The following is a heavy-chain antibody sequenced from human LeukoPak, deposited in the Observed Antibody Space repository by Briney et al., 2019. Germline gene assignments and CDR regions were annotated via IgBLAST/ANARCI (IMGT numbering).Heavy chain of an antibody. CDR1: GFTFSSYA. Sequence: GGSLRLSCAASGFTFSSYAMSWVRQAPGKGLEWVSAISGSGGSTYYADSVKGRFTISRDNSKNTLYLQMNSLRAEDTAVYYCAKEHRAAAPPLDYYGMDVWGQGTPVTVSS. D-gene: IGHD6-13*01. J-gene: IGHJ6*02. CDR2: ISGSGGST. CDR3: AKEHRAAAPPLDYYGMDV. V-gene: IGHV3-23*01.